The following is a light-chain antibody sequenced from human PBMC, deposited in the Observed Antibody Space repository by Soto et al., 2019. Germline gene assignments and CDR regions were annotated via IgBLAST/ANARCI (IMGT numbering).Light chain of an antibody. V-gene: IGLV2-14*01. CDR2: EVS. CDR1: SSDIGVYNY. J-gene: IGLJ3*02. CDR3: TSFTTTNIWV. Sequence: QSALTQPASVSGSPGQSITISCTGTSSDIGVYNYVSWYQQHPGKAPKLVICEVSNRPSGVSSRFPGSKSGNTASLTISGLRAEDEADYYCTSFTTTNIWVFGGGTKVTVL.